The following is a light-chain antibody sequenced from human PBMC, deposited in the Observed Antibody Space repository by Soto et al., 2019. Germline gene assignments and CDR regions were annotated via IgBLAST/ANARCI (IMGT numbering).Light chain of an antibody. Sequence: QSALTQPASVSGSPGQSVSISCSGSTSDVGAYNYVAWYQHKPGKSPRLLIYEVDHRPAGISPGFSGSKSGNPASLTISGLQTDDEADYYCSSYTGITTAVFGGGTKLTVL. CDR2: EVD. CDR1: TSDVGAYNY. CDR3: SSYTGITTAV. J-gene: IGLJ3*02. V-gene: IGLV2-14*01.